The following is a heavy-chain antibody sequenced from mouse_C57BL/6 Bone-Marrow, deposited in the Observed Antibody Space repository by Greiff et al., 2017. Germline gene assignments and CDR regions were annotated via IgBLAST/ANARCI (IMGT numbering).Heavy chain of an antibody. D-gene: IGHD1-1*01. CDR2: IWSGGST. Sequence: QVQLQQSGPGLVQPSQSLSITCTVSGFSLTSYGVHWVRQSPGKGLEWLGVIWSGGSTDYNAAFISRLSISKDNSKSQVFFKMNSLQADDKAIYYCARNLYGSSYLFAYWGQGTLVTVSA. CDR3: ARNLYGSSYLFAY. J-gene: IGHJ3*01. V-gene: IGHV2-2*01. CDR1: GFSLTSYG.